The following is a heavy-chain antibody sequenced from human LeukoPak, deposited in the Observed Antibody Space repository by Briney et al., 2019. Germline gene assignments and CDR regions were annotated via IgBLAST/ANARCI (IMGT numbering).Heavy chain of an antibody. CDR1: GYSISSGYD. J-gene: IGHJ4*02. CDR2: IYHSGST. V-gene: IGHV4-38-2*01. D-gene: IGHD2-2*01. CDR3: ARQAEYCSSTSCYRGGYYFDY. Sequence: SETRSLTCAVSGYSISSGYDWGWIRQPPGKGLEWIGSIYHSGSTYYNRSLTSRVTISVDTSKNQFSLKLSSVTAADTAVYYCARQAEYCSSTSCYRGGYYFDYWGQGTLVTVSS.